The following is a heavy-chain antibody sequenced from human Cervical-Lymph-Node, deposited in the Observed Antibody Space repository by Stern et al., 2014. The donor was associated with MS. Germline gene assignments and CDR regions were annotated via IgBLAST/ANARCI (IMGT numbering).Heavy chain of an antibody. CDR2: IIPRFGTA. D-gene: IGHD3-10*01. Sequence: QVQLVQSGAEVKKPGSSVKVSCKASGGTFSNYAISWVRQGPGQGLEWMGGIIPRFGTANSTQSFQGRVTITADEFSTTVYMELTSLRSEDTAIYYCARALRSDSGRDALYLWGQGTVVTVSS. V-gene: IGHV1-69*01. CDR3: ARALRSDSGRDALYL. J-gene: IGHJ3*01. CDR1: GGTFSNYA.